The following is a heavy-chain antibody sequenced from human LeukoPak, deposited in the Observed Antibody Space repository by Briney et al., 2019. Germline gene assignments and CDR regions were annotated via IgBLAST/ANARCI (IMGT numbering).Heavy chain of an antibody. CDR1: GFTVTTNY. D-gene: IGHD2-2*01. CDR3: AKLGCSSTRCYINY. Sequence: GGSLRLSCAASGFTVTTNYMSWVRQAPGKGLEWVSVIYSGGSTYYADSVKGRFTVSRDNSKNTLYLQMNSLRAEDTAVYYCAKLGCSSTRCYINYWGQGTLVTVSS. J-gene: IGHJ4*02. CDR2: IYSGGST. V-gene: IGHV3-53*05.